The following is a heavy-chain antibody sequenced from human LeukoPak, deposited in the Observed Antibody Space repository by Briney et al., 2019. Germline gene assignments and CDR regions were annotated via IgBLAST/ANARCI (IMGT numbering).Heavy chain of an antibody. CDR3: AREIGKGNHIDY. CDR1: GYSISSGYY. CDR2: IYHSGST. D-gene: IGHD2/OR15-2a*01. Sequence: SETLSLTCTVSGYSISSGYYWGWIRQPPGKGLEWIGSIYHSGSTYYNPSLKSRVTISVDTSKNQFSLKLSSVTAADTAVYYCAREIGKGNHIDYWGQGTLVTVSS. J-gene: IGHJ4*02. V-gene: IGHV4-38-2*02.